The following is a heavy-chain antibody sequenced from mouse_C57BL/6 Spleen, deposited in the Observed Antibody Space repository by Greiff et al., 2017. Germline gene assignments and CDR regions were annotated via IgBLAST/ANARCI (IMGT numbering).Heavy chain of an antibody. CDR1: GFTFSDYY. D-gene: IGHD4-1*01. Sequence: EVQGVESGGGLVQPGGSLKLSCAASGFTFSDYYMYWVRQTPEKRLEWVAYISNGGGSTYYPDTVKGRFTISRDNAKNTLYLQMSRLKSEDTAMYYCARRRTGTDYFDYWGQGTTLTVSS. V-gene: IGHV5-12*01. CDR3: ARRRTGTDYFDY. J-gene: IGHJ2*01. CDR2: ISNGGGST.